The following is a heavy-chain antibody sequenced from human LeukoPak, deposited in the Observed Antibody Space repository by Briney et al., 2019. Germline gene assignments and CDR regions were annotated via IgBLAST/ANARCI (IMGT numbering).Heavy chain of an antibody. CDR3: ARSCGSTSCSDGDWFDP. J-gene: IGHJ5*02. CDR1: GGSITDSNYY. V-gene: IGHV4-39*01. CDR2: ISYSGST. Sequence: PSETLSLTCTVSGGSITDSNYYWGWIRQPPGKGLEWIASISYSGSTYFNPSFKIRVTISVDTSKSEFSLKLSSMTAADTAVYYCARSCGSTSCSDGDWFDPWGQGTLVTVSS. D-gene: IGHD2-2*01.